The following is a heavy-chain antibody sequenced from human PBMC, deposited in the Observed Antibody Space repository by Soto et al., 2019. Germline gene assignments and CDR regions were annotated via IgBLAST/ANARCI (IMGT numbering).Heavy chain of an antibody. D-gene: IGHD2-2*01. V-gene: IGHV3-9*01. Sequence: EVQLVESGGGLVQPGRSLRLSCAASGFTFDDSAMHWVRQAPGKGLEWVSDITWNSGRIDYADSVKGRFTISRDNAKNSLYLQMNNLRAEDTALYYCAKDHCSTTSCYMDVWGKGTTVTVSS. J-gene: IGHJ6*04. CDR1: GFTFDDSA. CDR3: AKDHCSTTSCYMDV. CDR2: ITWNSGRI.